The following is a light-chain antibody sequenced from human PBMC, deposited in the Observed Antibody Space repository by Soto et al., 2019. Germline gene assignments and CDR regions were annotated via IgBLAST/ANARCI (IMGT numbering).Light chain of an antibody. J-gene: IGKJ1*01. CDR2: GAS. Sequence: EIEMTQSPATLSVSPGERATLSCRASQSVSRNLAWYQQKPGQAPRLLIYGASTRATGIPARFSGSGSGTEFTLTISSLQSEDVAVYYCQQYNDWPTWTFGQGTKVEIK. CDR1: QSVSRN. V-gene: IGKV3-15*01. CDR3: QQYNDWPTWT.